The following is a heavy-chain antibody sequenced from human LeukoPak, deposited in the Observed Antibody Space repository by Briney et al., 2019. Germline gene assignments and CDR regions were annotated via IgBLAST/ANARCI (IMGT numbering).Heavy chain of an antibody. CDR2: INHSGST. CDR3: ARFQIAVAGNWFDP. V-gene: IGHV4-34*01. J-gene: IGHJ5*02. Sequence: SGTLSLTCAVYGGSFSGYYWSWIRQPPGKGLEWIGEINHSGSTNYNPSLKSRVTISVDTSKNQFSLKLSSVTAADTAVYYCARFQIAVAGNWFDPWGQGTLVTVSS. D-gene: IGHD6-19*01. CDR1: GGSFSGYY.